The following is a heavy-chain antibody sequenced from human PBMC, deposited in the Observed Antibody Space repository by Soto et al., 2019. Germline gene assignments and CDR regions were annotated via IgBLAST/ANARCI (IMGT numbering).Heavy chain of an antibody. CDR1: GFTFSSYA. CDR2: ISGSGGST. CDR3: AKNPSLLWFGESASDWFDP. D-gene: IGHD3-10*01. V-gene: IGHV3-23*01. Sequence: PGGSLRLSCAASGFTFSSYAMSWVRQAPGKGLEWVSAISGSGGSTYYADSVKGRFTISRDNSKNTLYLQMNSLRAEDTAVYYCAKNPSLLWFGESASDWFDPWCHGTLVTVSP. J-gene: IGHJ5*02.